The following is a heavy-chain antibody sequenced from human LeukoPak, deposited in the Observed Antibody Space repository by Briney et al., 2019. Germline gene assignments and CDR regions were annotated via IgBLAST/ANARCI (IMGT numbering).Heavy chain of an antibody. CDR3: ASQVGYGSGTYYNKLFDY. CDR1: GGSISSTSYY. V-gene: IGHV4-39*01. J-gene: IGHJ4*02. Sequence: SETLSLTCTVSGGSISSTSYYWRWIRQPPGEGLGWIGSNYYSGPTSYNPSLKSRVTISLDTSQNQFSLRLTSVTAADTAVYYCASQVGYGSGTYYNKLFDYWGQGTLLTVSS. D-gene: IGHD3-10*01. CDR2: NYYSGPT.